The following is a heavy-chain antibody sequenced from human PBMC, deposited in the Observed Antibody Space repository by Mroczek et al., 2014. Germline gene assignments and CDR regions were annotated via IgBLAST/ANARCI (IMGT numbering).Heavy chain of an antibody. V-gene: IGHV4-30-2*01. D-gene: IGHD3-22*01. Sequence: QVQLVQSGSGLVKPSQTLSLTCAVSGGSISSGGYSWSWIRQPPGKGLEWIGYIYHSGSTYYNPSLKSRVTISVDRSKNQFSLKLSSVTAADTAVYYCARAPGSGWNWFDPWGQGTLVTVSS. J-gene: IGHJ5*02. CDR1: GGSISSGGYS. CDR3: ARAPGSGWNWFDP. CDR2: IYHSGST.